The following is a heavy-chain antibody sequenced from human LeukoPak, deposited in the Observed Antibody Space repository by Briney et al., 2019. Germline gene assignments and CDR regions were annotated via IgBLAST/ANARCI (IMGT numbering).Heavy chain of an antibody. J-gene: IGHJ6*03. V-gene: IGHV4-34*01. CDR3: ARGAVSGRFGDYFYYMDV. D-gene: IGHD3-3*01. Sequence: SETLSLTCAVYGGSFSGHYWNWIRQPPGTGLQWIGEVNHRGVANYNPSLKSRVSISEDTSKNQFSLTVNSVTAADTALYFCARGAVSGRFGDYFYYMDVWGKGTTVTVSS. CDR1: GGSFSGHY. CDR2: VNHRGVA.